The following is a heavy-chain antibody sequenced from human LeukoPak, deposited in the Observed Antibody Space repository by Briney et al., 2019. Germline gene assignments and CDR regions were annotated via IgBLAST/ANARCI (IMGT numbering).Heavy chain of an antibody. J-gene: IGHJ1*01. CDR2: ISFDGSNK. Sequence: GGSLRLSCAASGFTFSSYGMHWVRQAPGKGLEWVAVISFDGSNKYYADSVKGRFTISRDNSKNTLYLQMDSLRVEDTAVYYCARGRSSWYVGSEFQHWGQGTLVTVSS. V-gene: IGHV3-30*03. D-gene: IGHD6-13*01. CDR1: GFTFSSYG. CDR3: ARGRSSWYVGSEFQH.